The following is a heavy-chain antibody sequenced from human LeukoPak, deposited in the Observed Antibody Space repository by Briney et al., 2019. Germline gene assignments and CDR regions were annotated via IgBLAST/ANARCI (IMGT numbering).Heavy chain of an antibody. V-gene: IGHV4-59*12. D-gene: IGHD3-22*01. Sequence: SETLSLTCTVSGGSISSYYWSWIRQPPGKGLEWIGYIYYSGSTNYNPSLKSRVTMSVDTSKNQFSLKLSSVTAADTAVYYCAREGYYYDSSGYYYVAFDYWGQGTLVTVSS. CDR1: GGSISSYY. CDR2: IYYSGST. CDR3: AREGYYYDSSGYYYVAFDY. J-gene: IGHJ4*02.